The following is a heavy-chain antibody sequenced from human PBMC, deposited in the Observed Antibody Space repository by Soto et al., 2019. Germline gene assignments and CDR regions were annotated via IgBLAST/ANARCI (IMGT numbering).Heavy chain of an antibody. CDR3: ARYCSGGSCYFWFDP. D-gene: IGHD2-15*01. Sequence: PSETLSLTCTVSGGSISSGGYYWSWIRQHPGKGLEWIGYIYYSGSTYYNPPLKSRVTISVDTSKNQFSLKLSSVTAADTAVYYCARYCSGGSCYFWFDPWGQGTLVTVSS. CDR1: GGSISSGGYY. J-gene: IGHJ5*02. CDR2: IYYSGST. V-gene: IGHV4-31*03.